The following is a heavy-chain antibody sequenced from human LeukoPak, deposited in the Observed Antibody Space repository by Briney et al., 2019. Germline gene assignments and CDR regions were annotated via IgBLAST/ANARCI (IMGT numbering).Heavy chain of an antibody. V-gene: IGHV3-7*03. CDR3: ARDACRSTSCYAGYYYGMDV. Sequence: GGSLRLSCAASGFTFSSYWMSWVRQAPGKGLEWVANIKQDGSEKYYVDSVKGRFTISRDNAKNSLYLQMNSLRAEDTAVYYCARDACRSTSCYAGYYYGMDVWGQGTTVTVSS. J-gene: IGHJ6*02. CDR1: GFTFSSYW. CDR2: IKQDGSEK. D-gene: IGHD2-2*01.